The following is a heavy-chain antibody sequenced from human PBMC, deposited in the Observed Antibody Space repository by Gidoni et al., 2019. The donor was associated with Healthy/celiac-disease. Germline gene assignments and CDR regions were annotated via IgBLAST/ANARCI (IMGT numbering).Heavy chain of an antibody. CDR2: ISYDGSNK. CDR1: GFTFISYG. Sequence: QVQLVESGGGVVQPGRSLRLFCAASGFTFISYGMHWVRQAPGKGLEWVAVISYDGSNKYYADSVKGRFTISRDNSKNTLYLQMNSLRAEDTAVYYCAKANGEYFDYWGQGTLVTVSS. CDR3: AKANGEYFDY. D-gene: IGHD2-8*01. J-gene: IGHJ4*02. V-gene: IGHV3-30*18.